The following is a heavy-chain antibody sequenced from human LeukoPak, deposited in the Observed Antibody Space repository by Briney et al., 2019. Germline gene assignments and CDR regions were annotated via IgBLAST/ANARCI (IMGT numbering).Heavy chain of an antibody. D-gene: IGHD3-9*01. CDR2: INHGGST. J-gene: IGHJ3*02. CDR1: GGSLSAYY. CDR3: ARDRRGRYFDWTDAFDI. V-gene: IGHV4-34*01. Sequence: SETLSLTCAVYGGSLSAYYWTWIRQPPGKGLEWIGEINHGGSTNYNPSLKSRVTISVDTSKNQFSLKLSSVTAADTAVYYCARDRRGRYFDWTDAFDIWGQGTMVTVSS.